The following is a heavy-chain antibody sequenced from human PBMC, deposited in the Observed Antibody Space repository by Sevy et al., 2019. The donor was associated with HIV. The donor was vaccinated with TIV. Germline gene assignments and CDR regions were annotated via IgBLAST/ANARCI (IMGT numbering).Heavy chain of an antibody. CDR3: ARDQKGGYSGYGGEFDY. CDR1: GFTFSSYS. Sequence: GGSLRLSCAASGFTFSSYSMNWVRQAPGKGLEWVSYISSSSSTIYYADSVKGRFTISRDKAKNSLYLQMNSLRAEDTAVYYCARDQKGGYSGYGGEFDYWGQGTLVTVSS. V-gene: IGHV3-48*01. CDR2: ISSSSSTI. J-gene: IGHJ4*02. D-gene: IGHD5-12*01.